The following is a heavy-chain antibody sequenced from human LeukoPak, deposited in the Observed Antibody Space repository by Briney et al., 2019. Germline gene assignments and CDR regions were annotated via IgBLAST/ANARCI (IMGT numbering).Heavy chain of an antibody. CDR3: AKALEYYYDSSGLDY. D-gene: IGHD3-22*01. CDR2: IWYDGSNK. Sequence: GGSLRLSCAASGFTFSSYRMHWVRQAPGKGLEWVAVIWYDGSNKYYADSVKGRFTISRDNSKNTLYLQMNSLRAEDTAVYYCAKALEYYYDSSGLDYWGQGTLVTVSS. J-gene: IGHJ4*02. V-gene: IGHV3-33*06. CDR1: GFTFSSYR.